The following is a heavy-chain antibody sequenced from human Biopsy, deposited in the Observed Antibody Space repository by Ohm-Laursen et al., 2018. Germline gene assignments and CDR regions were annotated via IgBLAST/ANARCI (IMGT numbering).Heavy chain of an antibody. CDR2: INHRGYT. Sequence: SETLSLTCAVSGGSISGYYWSWIRQPPGKGLEWIGEINHRGYTDYNASLEGRVSISVDTSKNQLSLNLTSVTAADTAVFYCARSGQWARYYFDYWGHGTLVTVSP. CDR1: GGSISGYY. J-gene: IGHJ4*01. D-gene: IGHD6-19*01. CDR3: ARSGQWARYYFDY. V-gene: IGHV4-34*01.